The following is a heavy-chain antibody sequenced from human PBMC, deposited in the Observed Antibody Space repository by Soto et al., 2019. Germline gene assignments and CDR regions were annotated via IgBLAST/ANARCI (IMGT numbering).Heavy chain of an antibody. CDR1: GFIFSEST. V-gene: IGHV3-64D*06. CDR3: VKQAHGLDGVAFDY. CDR2: VSTSGRST. D-gene: IGHD2-15*01. Sequence: GGSLRLSCSASGFIFSESTIYWVRQVPGKGLEAISAVSTSGRSTYYADSVKDRFTISRDNSKNTLFLQMGSLRPEDTAIYYCVKQAHGLDGVAFDYWGQGTLVTVSS. J-gene: IGHJ4*02.